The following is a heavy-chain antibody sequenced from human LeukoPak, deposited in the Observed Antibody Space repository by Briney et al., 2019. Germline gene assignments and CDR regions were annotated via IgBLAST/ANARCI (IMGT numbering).Heavy chain of an antibody. D-gene: IGHD6-19*01. V-gene: IGHV3-7*03. CDR3: ARLGPASSGWPESFDY. CDR2: IKRDGSEK. Sequence: PGGSLRLSCEASGFTFSSYSMNWVRQAPGKGLEWVANIKRDGSEKYYVDSVKGRFTISRDNAKNSLDLQMNSLRVEDTAVYYCARLGPASSGWPESFDYWGQGTLVTVSS. J-gene: IGHJ4*02. CDR1: GFTFSSYS.